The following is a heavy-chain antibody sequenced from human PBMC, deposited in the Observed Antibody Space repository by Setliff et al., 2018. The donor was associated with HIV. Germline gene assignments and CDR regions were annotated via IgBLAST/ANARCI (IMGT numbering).Heavy chain of an antibody. CDR2: INPNSGGT. CDR3: ARAPYYDILTGYYMGCCPFDY. V-gene: IGHV1-2*02. D-gene: IGHD3-9*01. CDR1: GYSFNGYY. J-gene: IGHJ4*02. Sequence: ASVKVSCKASGYSFNGYYMYWVRQAPGQGLEWVGWINPNSGGTNYAQKFQGRVTMTRDTSISTAYMELSRLRSDDTAVYYCARAPYYDILTGYYMGCCPFDYWGQGTLVTVSS.